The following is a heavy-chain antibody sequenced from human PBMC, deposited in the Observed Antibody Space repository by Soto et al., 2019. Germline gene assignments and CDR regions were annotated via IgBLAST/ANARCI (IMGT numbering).Heavy chain of an antibody. D-gene: IGHD2-15*01. Sequence: SETLSLTCTVSGGSISSYYWSWIRQPPGKGLEWIGYIHYSASTNYNPSLKSRVNISLDMSKNQLSLKLNSVTAADTAVYYCAGGGGPRQGYWGQGTLVTVSS. CDR3: AGGGGPRQGY. CDR2: IHYSAST. V-gene: IGHV4-59*01. J-gene: IGHJ4*02. CDR1: GGSISSYY.